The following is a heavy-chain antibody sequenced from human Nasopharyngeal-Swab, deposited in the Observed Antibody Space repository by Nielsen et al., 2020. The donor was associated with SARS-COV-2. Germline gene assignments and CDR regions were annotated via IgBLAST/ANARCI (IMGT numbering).Heavy chain of an antibody. Sequence: ASVKVSCKTSGYPFTTYGITWVRRAPGQGLEWIGWINTYNGNTYYAQKLQGRVTMTTDTSTSTAYMELRSLRSDDTAVYYCARDAYGPSPFDYWGQGTLVTVSS. CDR1: GYPFTTYG. CDR3: ARDAYGPSPFDY. D-gene: IGHD4-17*01. CDR2: INTYNGNT. V-gene: IGHV1-18*04. J-gene: IGHJ4*02.